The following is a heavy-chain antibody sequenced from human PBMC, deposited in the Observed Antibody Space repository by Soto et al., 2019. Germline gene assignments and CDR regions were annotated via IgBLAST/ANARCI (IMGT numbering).Heavy chain of an antibody. V-gene: IGHV3-66*01. J-gene: IGHJ4*02. Sequence: EVQLVESGGGLVQPGGSLRLSCAASGFTVSSNYMTWVRQAPGKGLEWVSFIYSGGRTYYADSVTGRFTISRDNSKNTLYLQMISLRAEDAAVYYCAKDSSGYGIDYWGQGTQVIVSS. CDR2: IYSGGRT. D-gene: IGHD5-12*01. CDR1: GFTVSSNY. CDR3: AKDSSGYGIDY.